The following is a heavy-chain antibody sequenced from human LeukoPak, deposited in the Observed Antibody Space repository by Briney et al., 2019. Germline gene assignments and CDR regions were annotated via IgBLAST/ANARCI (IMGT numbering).Heavy chain of an antibody. CDR2: ISSSSIYI. CDR3: ARDGSGFDY. CDR1: GFTFNSYS. J-gene: IGHJ4*02. D-gene: IGHD6-19*01. V-gene: IGHV3-21*01. Sequence: GGSLRLSCAASGFTFNSYSINWVRQAPGKGLEWVSSISSSSIYIYYADSVKGRFTISRDNAKNSVYLQMNSLRAEDTAVYYCARDGSGFDYWGQGTLVTVSS.